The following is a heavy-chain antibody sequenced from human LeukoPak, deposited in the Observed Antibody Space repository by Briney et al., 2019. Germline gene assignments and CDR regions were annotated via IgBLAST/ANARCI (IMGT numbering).Heavy chain of an antibody. CDR2: ISYDGSNK. CDR1: GFTFSSYA. J-gene: IGHJ4*02. Sequence: GSLRLSCAASGFTFSSYAMHWVRQAPGKGLEWVAVISYDGSNKYYADSVKGRFTISRDNSKNTLYLQMNSLRAEDTAVYYCARDSQKPENFDYWGQGTLVTVSS. CDR3: ARDSQKPENFDY. V-gene: IGHV3-30-3*01. D-gene: IGHD1-14*01.